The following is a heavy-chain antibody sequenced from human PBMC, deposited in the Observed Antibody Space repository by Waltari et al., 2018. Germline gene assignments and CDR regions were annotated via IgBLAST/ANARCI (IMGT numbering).Heavy chain of an antibody. Sequence: QLVESGGGLVQSGGSLRLSCAASGFTFSSNSMNWVRPAPGKGLEWVSYISSGSSNIYYADSVKGRFTISRDNAKNSLYLQMNSLRDDDTAVYYCARESSGYCSGGNCYYYYMDVWGKGTTVTVSS. J-gene: IGHJ6*03. CDR1: GFTFSSNS. V-gene: IGHV3-48*02. CDR2: ISSGSSNI. D-gene: IGHD2-15*01. CDR3: ARESSGYCSGGNCYYYYMDV.